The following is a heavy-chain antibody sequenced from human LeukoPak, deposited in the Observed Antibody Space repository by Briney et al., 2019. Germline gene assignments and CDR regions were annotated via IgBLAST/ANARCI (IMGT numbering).Heavy chain of an antibody. Sequence: NPSETLSLTCTVSGGSISSYYWSWIRQPPGKGLEWIGYIYYSGSTNYNPSLKSRVTISVDTSKNQFSLKLSSVTAADTAVYYCARAGGYDFWSGYYRYWGQGTLVTVSS. CDR2: IYYSGST. D-gene: IGHD3-3*01. CDR3: ARAGGYDFWSGYYRY. J-gene: IGHJ4*02. V-gene: IGHV4-59*01. CDR1: GGSISSYY.